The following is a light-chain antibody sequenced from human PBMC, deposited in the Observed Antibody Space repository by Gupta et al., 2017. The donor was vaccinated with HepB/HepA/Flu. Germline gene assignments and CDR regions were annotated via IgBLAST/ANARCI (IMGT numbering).Light chain of an antibody. Sequence: VLTQPPSASGTPGQRVTISCSGSSSNIGSNYVYCYQQLPGPSPNLLIYRNNRRPSAVPDRFSGSNFGTSASLSTIGLLAEDEADYYCAACDDILIGWVFGGGTKLTVL. CDR3: AACDDILIGWV. CDR2: RNN. CDR1: SSNIGSNY. J-gene: IGLJ3*02. V-gene: IGLV1-47*01.